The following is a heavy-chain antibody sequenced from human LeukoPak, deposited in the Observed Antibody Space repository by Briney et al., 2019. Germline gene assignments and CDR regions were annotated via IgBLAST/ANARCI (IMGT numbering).Heavy chain of an antibody. Sequence: SETLSLTCTVSGASISSYYWSWIRQPPGKGLEWIGYISYSGSTDYNPSLKSRLTISVDTSKNQFSLKVTSVTAADTAMYYCARGSSGSKFDYWGQGTLVTVSS. CDR1: GASISSYY. CDR3: ARGSSGSKFDY. J-gene: IGHJ4*02. D-gene: IGHD3-22*01. V-gene: IGHV4-59*12. CDR2: ISYSGST.